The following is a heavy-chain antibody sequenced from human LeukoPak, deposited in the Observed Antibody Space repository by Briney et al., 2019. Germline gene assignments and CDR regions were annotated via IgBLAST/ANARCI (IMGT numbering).Heavy chain of an antibody. CDR2: ISAYNGNT. D-gene: IGHD3-3*01. V-gene: IGHV1-18*01. CDR3: ARLTYYDFWSGYYAYYYYMDV. CDR1: GYTFTSYG. J-gene: IGHJ6*03. Sequence: ASVKVSCKASGYTFTSYGISWVRQAPGQGLEWMGWISAYNGNTNCAQKLQGRVTMTTDTSTSTAYMELRSLRSDDTAVYYCARLTYYDFWSGYYAYYYYMDVWGKGTTVTVSS.